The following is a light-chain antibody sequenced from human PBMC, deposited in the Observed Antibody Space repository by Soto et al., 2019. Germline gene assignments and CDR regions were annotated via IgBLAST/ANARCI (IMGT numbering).Light chain of an antibody. V-gene: IGKV3-20*01. CDR2: GAS. CDR1: QSVSSSY. CDR3: QQYGSSPWT. J-gene: IGKJ1*01. Sequence: EIVLTQSPGTLSLSPGERAPLXYRASLSVTXSQSVSSSYLAWYQQKPGQAPRLLIYGASSRATGIPDRFSGSGSGTDFTLTISRLEPEDFAVYYCQQYGSSPWTFGQGTKVDIK.